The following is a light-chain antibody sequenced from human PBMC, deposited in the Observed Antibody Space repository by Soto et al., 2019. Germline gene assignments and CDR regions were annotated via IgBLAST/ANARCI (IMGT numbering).Light chain of an antibody. Sequence: EIVLTQSPATLSVSPGERTTLSCRASQSVSSYLAWYQQKPGQAPRLLIYDASNRATGIPARFSGSGSGTDFTLTISSLEPEDFAIYYCQQRSSWPRTFGRGTKLEIK. CDR2: DAS. CDR1: QSVSSY. CDR3: QQRSSWPRT. V-gene: IGKV3-11*01. J-gene: IGKJ2*01.